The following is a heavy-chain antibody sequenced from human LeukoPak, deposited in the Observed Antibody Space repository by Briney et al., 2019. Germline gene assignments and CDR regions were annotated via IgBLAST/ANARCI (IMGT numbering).Heavy chain of an antibody. CDR1: GGTFSSYA. Sequence: ASVKVSCKASGGTFSSYAISWVRQAPGQGLEWMGGIIPIFGTANYAQKFQGRVTITADESTSTAYMELSSLRSEDTAVYYCALNYYGSGSYPDYWGQGTLVTVSS. CDR2: IIPIFGTA. CDR3: ALNYYGSGSYPDY. D-gene: IGHD3-10*01. V-gene: IGHV1-69*13. J-gene: IGHJ4*02.